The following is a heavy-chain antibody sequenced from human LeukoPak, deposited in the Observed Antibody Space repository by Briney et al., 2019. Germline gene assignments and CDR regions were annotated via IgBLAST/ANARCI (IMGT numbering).Heavy chain of an antibody. J-gene: IGHJ3*02. V-gene: IGHV3-74*01. CDR3: ARDLGRGVWLYAFEI. CDR1: EFTFSNYW. CDR2: INTDGSST. D-gene: IGHD2-15*01. Sequence: PGGSLRLSCAGSEFTFSNYWMHWVRQAPGKGLVWVSRINTDGSSTNYADSVKGRFTISRDNAKNTLYLQMNSLRAEDTAVYYCARDLGRGVWLYAFEIWGQGTMVSVSS.